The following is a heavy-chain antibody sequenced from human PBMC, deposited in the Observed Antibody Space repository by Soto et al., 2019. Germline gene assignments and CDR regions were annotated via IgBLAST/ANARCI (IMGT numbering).Heavy chain of an antibody. D-gene: IGHD6-19*01. J-gene: IGHJ4*02. CDR1: GFTFSSYW. Sequence: LRISCAASGFTFSSYWMPWVRQAPGKGLVWVSRINSDGSRTSHADSVKGRFTISRDNAKNTLYLQMNSLRAEDTAVYYCAREGFRSSGFDFWGQGTLVTVSS. V-gene: IGHV3-74*01. CDR3: AREGFRSSGFDF. CDR2: INSDGSRT.